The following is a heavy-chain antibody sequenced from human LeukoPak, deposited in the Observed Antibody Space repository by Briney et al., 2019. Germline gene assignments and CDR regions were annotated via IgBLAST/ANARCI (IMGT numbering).Heavy chain of an antibody. CDR2: ISSSSSYT. CDR1: GSTFSDYY. CDR3: ARDSGYSGYSDY. Sequence: GGSLRLSCAASGSTFSDYYMSWIRQAPGKGLEWVSYISSSSSYTDYADSVKGRFTISRDNAKNSLNLQMNSLRAEDTAVYYCARDSGYSGYSDYWGQGTLVTVSS. J-gene: IGHJ4*02. D-gene: IGHD5-12*01. V-gene: IGHV3-11*05.